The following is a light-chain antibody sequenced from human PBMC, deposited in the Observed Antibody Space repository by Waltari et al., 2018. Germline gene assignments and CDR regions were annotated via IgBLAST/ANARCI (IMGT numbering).Light chain of an antibody. CDR1: ESLLYTSNNQNF. Sequence: DIVMTQSPESQAVSLGERATITCRSSESLLYTSNNQNFLAWYQRKAGQPPKLLFYWASVRESGVPDRFSASGSGTDFILSISSLQAEDVAVYYCQQYYTSPLTFGGGTKVEIK. CDR2: WAS. CDR3: QQYYTSPLT. J-gene: IGKJ4*01. V-gene: IGKV4-1*01.